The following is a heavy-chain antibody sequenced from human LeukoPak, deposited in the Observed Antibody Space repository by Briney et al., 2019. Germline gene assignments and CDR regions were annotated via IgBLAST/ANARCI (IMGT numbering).Heavy chain of an antibody. CDR2: IIPIFGTA. J-gene: IGHJ3*02. CDR1: GYTFTSYA. D-gene: IGHD3-3*01. V-gene: IGHV1-69*13. Sequence: ASVKVSCKASGYTFTSYAISWVRQAPGQGLEWMGGIIPIFGTANYAQKFQGRVTITADESTSTAYMELSSLRSEDTAVYYCARTSQVTIFGVVSAFDIWGQGTMVTVSS. CDR3: ARTSQVTIFGVVSAFDI.